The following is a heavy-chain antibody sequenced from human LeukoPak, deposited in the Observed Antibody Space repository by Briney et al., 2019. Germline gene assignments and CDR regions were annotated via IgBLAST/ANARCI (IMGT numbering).Heavy chain of an antibody. V-gene: IGHV4-4*07. J-gene: IGHJ4*02. CDR3: ARQYCSSTSCYGGIWDY. D-gene: IGHD2-2*01. CDR2: IYTSGST. Sequence: SETLSLTCTVSGGSISSYYWSWIRQPARKGLEWIGRIYTSGSTNYNPSLKSRVTMSVDPSKNQLSLKLSSVTAADTAVYYCARQYCSSTSCYGGIWDYWGQGTLVTVSS. CDR1: GGSISSYY.